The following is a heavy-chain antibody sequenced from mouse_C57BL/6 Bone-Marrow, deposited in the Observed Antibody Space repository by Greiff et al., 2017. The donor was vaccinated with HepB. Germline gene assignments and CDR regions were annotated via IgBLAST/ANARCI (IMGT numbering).Heavy chain of an antibody. D-gene: IGHD4-1*01. CDR2: INPGSGGT. J-gene: IGHJ3*01. V-gene: IGHV1-54*01. Sequence: VQLQQSGAELVRPGTSVKVSCKASGYAFTNYLIEWVKQRPGQGLEWIGVINPGSGGTNYNEKFKGKATLTADKSSSTAYMQLSSLTSEDSAVYFCARGLGRAYWGQGTLVTVSA. CDR1: GYAFTNYL. CDR3: ARGLGRAY.